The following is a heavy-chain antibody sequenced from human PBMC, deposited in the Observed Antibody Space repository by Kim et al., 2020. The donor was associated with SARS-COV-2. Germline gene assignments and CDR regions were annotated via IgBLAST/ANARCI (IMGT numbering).Heavy chain of an antibody. D-gene: IGHD1-26*01. CDR3: ARDCWDQEDVMAV. J-gene: IGHJ6*02. V-gene: IGHV3-11*04. Sequence: YADSVKDRFPRARENAKNSVYLQTNSLRAEDTAVYYCARDCWDQEDVMAVWGQGTTVTVSS.